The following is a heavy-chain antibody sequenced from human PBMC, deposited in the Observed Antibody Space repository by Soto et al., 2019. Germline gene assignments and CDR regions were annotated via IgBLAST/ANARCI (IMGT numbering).Heavy chain of an antibody. J-gene: IGHJ6*02. Sequence: GGSLRLSCAASGFTFSSYAMSWVRQAPGKGLEWVSAISGSGGSTYYADSVKGRFTISRDNSKNTLYLQMNSLRAEDTAVYYCAKALYSSSSIRDYYYYGMDVWGQGTTVTVSS. D-gene: IGHD6-13*01. V-gene: IGHV3-23*01. CDR2: ISGSGGST. CDR1: GFTFSSYA. CDR3: AKALYSSSSIRDYYYYGMDV.